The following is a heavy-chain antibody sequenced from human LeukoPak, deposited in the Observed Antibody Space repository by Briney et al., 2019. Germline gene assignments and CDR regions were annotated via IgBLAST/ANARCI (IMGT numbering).Heavy chain of an antibody. CDR2: ISGSGGDT. Sequence: TGGSLRLSCAAASGFTVNNYAMGWVRQAPGMGLDWVSAISGSGGDTYFADSVKGRFTISRDNSKNTLSLQMNSLRVEDTAVYYCAKGLPYSGYDYYFDYWGQGTLVTVSS. V-gene: IGHV3-23*01. J-gene: IGHJ4*02. D-gene: IGHD5-12*01. CDR1: GFTVNNYA. CDR3: AKGLPYSGYDYYFDY.